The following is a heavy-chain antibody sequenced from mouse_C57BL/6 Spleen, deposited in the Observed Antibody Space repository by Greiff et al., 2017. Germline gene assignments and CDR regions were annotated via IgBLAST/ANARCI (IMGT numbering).Heavy chain of an antibody. CDR3: ARGGYYGFYAMDY. D-gene: IGHD2-2*01. V-gene: IGHV1-61*01. J-gene: IGHJ4*01. CDR2: IYPSDSGT. Sequence: QVQLQQPGAELVRPGSSVKLSCKASGYTFTSYWMDWVKQRPGQGLEWIGNIYPSDSGTHYNQKFKDTATLTVDKSSSTAYMQLSSLTSEDSAVYYFARGGYYGFYAMDYWGQGTSVTVSS. CDR1: GYTFTSYW.